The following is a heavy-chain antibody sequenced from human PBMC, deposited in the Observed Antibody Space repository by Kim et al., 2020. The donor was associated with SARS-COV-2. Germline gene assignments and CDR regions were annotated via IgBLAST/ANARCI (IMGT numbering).Heavy chain of an antibody. CDR3: AKFSASGHFYDGMDV. CDR2: ISGSGDST. CDR1: GFTFSSYA. V-gene: IGHV3-23*01. Sequence: GGSLRLSCAASGFTFSSYAMSWVRQAPGKGLEWVSGISGSGDSTYYADSVKGRFAMSRDNSKNTLYLQMNSLRADDTAVYYCAKFSASGHFYDGMDVGGQGTPVPLSS. J-gene: IGHJ6*02.